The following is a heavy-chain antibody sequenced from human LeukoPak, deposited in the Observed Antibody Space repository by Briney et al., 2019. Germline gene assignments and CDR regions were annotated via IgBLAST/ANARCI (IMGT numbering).Heavy chain of an antibody. D-gene: IGHD6-13*01. CDR1: GFTFSDYY. Sequence: GGSLRLSCAASGFTFSDYYMSWIRQAPGKGLEWVSYISSSGSTIYYADSVKGRFTISRDNAKNSLYLQMNSLRAEDTAVYYCARVIYSSSWTNWFDPWGQGTLVTVSS. V-gene: IGHV3-11*04. CDR3: ARVIYSSSWTNWFDP. CDR2: ISSSGSTI. J-gene: IGHJ5*02.